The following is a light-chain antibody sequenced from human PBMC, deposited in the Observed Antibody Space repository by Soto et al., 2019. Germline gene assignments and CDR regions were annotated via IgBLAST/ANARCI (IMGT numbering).Light chain of an antibody. CDR3: QQSYNTPYT. V-gene: IGKV1-39*01. CDR2: AAS. J-gene: IGKJ2*01. CDR1: QSITSY. Sequence: DIQMTQSPSSLSASVGDRVTITCRASQSITSYLNWYQQKPGKAPKLLIYAASRSQSGVPSRFSGSGSGTDFTLTNSSLQPEDFATYYCQQSYNTPYTFGQGTKLEIK.